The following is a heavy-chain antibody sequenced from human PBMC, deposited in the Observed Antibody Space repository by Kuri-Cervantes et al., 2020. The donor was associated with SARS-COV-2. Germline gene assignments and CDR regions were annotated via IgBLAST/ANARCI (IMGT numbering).Heavy chain of an antibody. CDR3: VKDRSGSGSYYYYFEY. Sequence: GGSLRLSCSASRVTFSSYAMHWVRQAPGKGLEYVSAISSNGGSTYYADSVKGRFTISRDNSKNTLYLQMSSLRAEDTAVYYCVKDRSGSGSYYYYFEYWGQGTLVTVSS. CDR1: RVTFSSYA. D-gene: IGHD3-10*01. CDR2: ISSNGGST. J-gene: IGHJ4*02. V-gene: IGHV3-64D*08.